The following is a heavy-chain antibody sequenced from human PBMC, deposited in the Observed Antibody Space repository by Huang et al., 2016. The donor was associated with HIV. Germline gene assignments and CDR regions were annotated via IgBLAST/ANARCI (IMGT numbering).Heavy chain of an antibody. V-gene: IGHV1-24*01. J-gene: IGHJ4*02. D-gene: IGHD4-17*01. CDR3: TAGDFGDYEPLDY. CDR2: FETEKGKI. CDR1: GYTLSELA. Sequence: QVQMIQSGADVKKPGASVKVSCRVVSGYTLSELAMHWVRQAPGKGLEGMGGFETEKGKIVYAKKFQGRVTMTEDTSTDTAYLEMRNLRSEDTAMYFCTAGDFGDYEPLDYWGQGALITVTS.